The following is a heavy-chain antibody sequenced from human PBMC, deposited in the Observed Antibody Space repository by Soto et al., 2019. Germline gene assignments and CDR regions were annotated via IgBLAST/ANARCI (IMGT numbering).Heavy chain of an antibody. CDR1: GYSFTSYW. CDR2: IDPSDSYT. V-gene: IGHV5-10-1*01. D-gene: IGHD1-7*01. CDR3: ARDEWNWNWNNSLFDI. Sequence: PGETLTLSCKGSGYSFTSYWISWVRQMPGKGLEWMGRIDPSDSYTNYSPSFQGHVTISADKSISTAYLQWSSLRAEDTAVYYCARDEWNWNWNNSLFDIWGQGTMVTVSS. J-gene: IGHJ3*02.